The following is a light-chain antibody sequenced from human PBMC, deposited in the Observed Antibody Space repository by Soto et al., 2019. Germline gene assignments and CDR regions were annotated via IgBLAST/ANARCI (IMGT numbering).Light chain of an antibody. J-gene: IGKJ4*01. CDR3: QQTYDSLVS. V-gene: IGKV1-9*01. Sequence: IQLTQSPSSLSASVGDRVTLTCRASLGISSYLAWYQQKPGKAPKVLFYDASTLQSGVPSRFSGGGSGTDFTLAISSLQPEDFGTYYCQQTYDSLVSFGGGTKVDIK. CDR1: LGISSY. CDR2: DAS.